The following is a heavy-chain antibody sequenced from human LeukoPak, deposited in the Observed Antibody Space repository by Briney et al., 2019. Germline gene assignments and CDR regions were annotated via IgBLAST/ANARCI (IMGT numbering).Heavy chain of an antibody. Sequence: SVKVSCKASGGTFSSYAISWVRQAPGQGLEWMGGIIPIFGTANYAQKFQGRVTITTDESTSTAYMELSSLRSEDTAVYYCASSVAVAGTRFYYYYMDVWGKGTTVTVSS. CDR3: ASSVAVAGTRFYYYYMDV. CDR2: IIPIFGTA. D-gene: IGHD6-19*01. V-gene: IGHV1-69*05. J-gene: IGHJ6*03. CDR1: GGTFSSYA.